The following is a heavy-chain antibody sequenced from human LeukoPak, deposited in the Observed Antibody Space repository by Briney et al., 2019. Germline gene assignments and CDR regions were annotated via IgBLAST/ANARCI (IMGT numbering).Heavy chain of an antibody. Sequence: PGGSLRLSCAASGFTVSSNYMSWVRQAPGKGLEWVSVIYSGGSTYYADSVKGRFTISRDNSKNTLYLQINSLRAEDTAVYYCASVGYSSSWYDAFDIWGQGTMVTVSS. V-gene: IGHV3-53*01. D-gene: IGHD6-13*01. CDR1: GFTVSSNY. CDR3: ASVGYSSSWYDAFDI. CDR2: IYSGGST. J-gene: IGHJ3*02.